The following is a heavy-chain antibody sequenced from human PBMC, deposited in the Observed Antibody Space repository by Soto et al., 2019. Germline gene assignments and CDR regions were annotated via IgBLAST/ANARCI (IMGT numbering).Heavy chain of an antibody. CDR1: GFSFSSFA. V-gene: IGHV3-48*03. CDR2: ISDDGASI. D-gene: IGHD3-10*01. CDR3: ARESNMGDF. J-gene: IGHJ4*02. Sequence: PGGSLRLSCEASGFSFSSFAMNWVRQAPGRGLEWVSYISDDGASIYYADSLKGRFTISRDNAKNSLSLQMNNLRAEDTAVYYCARESNMGDFWGQGTLVTVSS.